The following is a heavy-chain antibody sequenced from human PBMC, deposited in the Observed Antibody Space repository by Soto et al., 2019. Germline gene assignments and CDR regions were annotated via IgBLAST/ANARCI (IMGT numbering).Heavy chain of an antibody. CDR1: GFSLSNARMG. CDR2: IFSNDEK. D-gene: IGHD3-22*01. Sequence: SGPTLVNRTETLTLTCTVSGFSLSNARMGVSWIRQPPGKALEWLAHIFSNDEKSYSTSLKSRLTISKDTSKSQVVLTMTNMERGDTATYYCVRIIKHSSASGYFDFRGQGSLVTVSS. J-gene: IGHJ4*02. V-gene: IGHV2-26*01. CDR3: VRIIKHSSASGYFDF.